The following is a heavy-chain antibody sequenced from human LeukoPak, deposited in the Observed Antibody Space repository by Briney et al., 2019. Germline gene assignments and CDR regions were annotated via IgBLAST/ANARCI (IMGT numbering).Heavy chain of an antibody. D-gene: IGHD6-13*01. V-gene: IGHV1-46*01. CDR1: GYTFT. CDR2: INPSGGST. Sequence: GASVKVSCKASGYTFTIHWVRQAPGQGLEWMGIINPSGGSTSYAQKFQGRVSMTRDTSTSTVYMELSSLRSDDTAVYYCARDGGIAAALSLDPWGQGTLVTVSS. CDR3: ARDGGIAAALSLDP. J-gene: IGHJ5*02.